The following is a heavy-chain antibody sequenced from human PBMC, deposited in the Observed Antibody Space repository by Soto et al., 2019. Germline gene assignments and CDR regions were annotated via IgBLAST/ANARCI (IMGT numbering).Heavy chain of an antibody. CDR2: ISYDGNNK. V-gene: IGHV3-30-3*01. J-gene: IGHJ6*02. Sequence: GGSLRLSCAASGFTYSTYTMHWVRQAPGKGLEWVAVISYDGNNKFYADSVKGRFTISRDSTKQTLYLQMNSLRPDDTAMYYCARVASSGWYGDYYYGMDVWGQGTTVTVSS. D-gene: IGHD6-19*01. CDR3: ARVASSGWYGDYYYGMDV. CDR1: GFTYSTYT.